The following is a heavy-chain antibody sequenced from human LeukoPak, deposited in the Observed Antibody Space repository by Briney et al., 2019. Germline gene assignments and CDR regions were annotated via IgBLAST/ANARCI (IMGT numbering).Heavy chain of an antibody. J-gene: IGHJ4*02. CDR2: IYPSDSDI. Sequence: GESLKISCKGSGYTFTTYWIGWVRQMPGKGLEWMGIIYPSDSDIRFSPSFQGQVTISVDKSINTAYLQWSSLKASDTAIYYCARRAVVIGVGYFDYWGQGTLVTVSS. CDR3: ARRAVVIGVGYFDY. D-gene: IGHD4-23*01. V-gene: IGHV5-51*01. CDR1: GYTFTTYW.